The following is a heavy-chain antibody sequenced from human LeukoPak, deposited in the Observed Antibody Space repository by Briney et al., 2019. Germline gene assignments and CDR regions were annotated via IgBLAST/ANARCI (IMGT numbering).Heavy chain of an antibody. J-gene: IGHJ4*02. V-gene: IGHV4-39*01. CDR3: ASLARGELSLSFDY. D-gene: IGHD3-16*02. CDR2: IHHTGTP. Sequence: SETLSLTCIVSGASISTNTHYWGWVRQPPGKGLEWIASIHHTGTPYYNPSLKSRVTISVDTSKNQFSLKLSSVTAADTAVYYCASLARGELSLSFDYWGQGTLVTVSS. CDR1: GASISTNTHY.